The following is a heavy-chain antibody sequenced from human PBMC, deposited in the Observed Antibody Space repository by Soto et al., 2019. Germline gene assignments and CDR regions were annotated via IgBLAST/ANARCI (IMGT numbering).Heavy chain of an antibody. D-gene: IGHD3-10*01. V-gene: IGHV1-24*01. CDR3: ATAGAQDYYFDC. CDR2: FDPEDGET. J-gene: IGHJ4*02. Sequence: GASVKVSCKVSGYTLTELSMQWVRQAPGKGLEWMGGFDPEDGETIYAQKFQGRVTMTEDTSTDTAYMELSSLRSEDTAVYYCATAGAQDYYFDCWGQGTLVTVSS. CDR1: GYTLTELS.